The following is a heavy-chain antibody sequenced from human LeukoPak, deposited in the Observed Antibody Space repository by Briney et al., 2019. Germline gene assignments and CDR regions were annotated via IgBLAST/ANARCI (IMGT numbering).Heavy chain of an antibody. J-gene: IGHJ4*02. CDR2: IKQDGSEK. D-gene: IGHD2-8*01. V-gene: IGHV3-7*01. CDR3: AKGGRGNGEVY. CDR1: GFTFSSYW. Sequence: GGSLRLSCAVSGFTFSSYWMNWVRQAPGKGLEWVANIKQDGSEKNYVDSAKGRFTISRDNAKSSLFLQMNDLRAEDTAVYYCAKGGRGNGEVYWGQGTLVTVSS.